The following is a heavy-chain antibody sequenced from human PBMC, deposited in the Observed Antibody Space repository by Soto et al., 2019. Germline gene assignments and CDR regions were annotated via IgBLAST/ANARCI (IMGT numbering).Heavy chain of an antibody. CDR2: IIPILGIA. J-gene: IGHJ3*02. CDR1: GGTFSSYT. D-gene: IGHD5-12*01. Sequence: ASVKVSCKASGGTFSSYTISWVRQAPGQGLEWMGRIIPILGIANYAQKFQGRVTMTRDTSTSTVYMELSSLRSEDTAVYYCARVEMATIKGNAFDIWGRGTMVTVSS. V-gene: IGHV1-69*02. CDR3: ARVEMATIKGNAFDI.